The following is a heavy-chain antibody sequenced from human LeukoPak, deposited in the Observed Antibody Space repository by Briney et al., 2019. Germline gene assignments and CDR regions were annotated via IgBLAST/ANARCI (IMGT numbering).Heavy chain of an antibody. CDR2: IIPIFGTA. J-gene: IGHJ5*02. CDR1: GGTFSSYA. V-gene: IGHV1-69*13. Sequence: SVKVSCKASGGTFSSYAISGVRQAPGQGLEWMGGIIPIFGTANYAQKFQGRVTITADESTSTAYMELSSLRSEDTAVYYCARDLCYCSSTSCCSGWFDPWGQGTLVTVSS. D-gene: IGHD2-2*01. CDR3: ARDLCYCSSTSCCSGWFDP.